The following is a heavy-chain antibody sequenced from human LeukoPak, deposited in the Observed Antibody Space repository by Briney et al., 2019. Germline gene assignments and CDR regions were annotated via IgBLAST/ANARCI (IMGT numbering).Heavy chain of an antibody. D-gene: IGHD5-18*01. Sequence: GESLKISCKGSGYIFTNYWIGWVRQVPGKGLEWMGIIYPGDSDTRYGPSFQGQVTISVDKSISTAYLQWSSLKASDTAMYYCATIHSNAFDIWGQGTMVTVSS. J-gene: IGHJ3*02. V-gene: IGHV5-51*01. CDR1: GYIFTNYW. CDR2: IYPGDSDT. CDR3: ATIHSNAFDI.